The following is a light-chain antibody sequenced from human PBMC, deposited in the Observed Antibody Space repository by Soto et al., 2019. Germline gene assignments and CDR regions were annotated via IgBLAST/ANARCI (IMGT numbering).Light chain of an antibody. Sequence: DIQMTQSPSTLSASVGDRVTVTCRASQSINGWLAWYQQKPGKAPKLLIYDASSLQSGVPSRFTGSGFGTEFTLTITSLQPDDFATYYCQQYHRYSRTCGQGTKVEIK. J-gene: IGKJ1*01. CDR2: DAS. CDR1: QSINGW. CDR3: QQYHRYSRT. V-gene: IGKV1-5*01.